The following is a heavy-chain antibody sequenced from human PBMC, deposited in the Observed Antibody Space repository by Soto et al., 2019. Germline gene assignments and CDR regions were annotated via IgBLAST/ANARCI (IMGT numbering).Heavy chain of an antibody. CDR3: AREVAPHPH. V-gene: IGHV3-30-3*01. D-gene: IGHD5-12*01. CDR1: GFTFSSYA. CDR2: ISYDGSNK. Sequence: HPGGSLRLSCAASGFTFSSYAMHWVRQAPGKGLEWVAFISYDGSNKYYADSVKGRFTISRDNSKNTLYLQMNTLRVEDTAVYYCAREVAPHPHWGQGTLVTVSS. J-gene: IGHJ1*01.